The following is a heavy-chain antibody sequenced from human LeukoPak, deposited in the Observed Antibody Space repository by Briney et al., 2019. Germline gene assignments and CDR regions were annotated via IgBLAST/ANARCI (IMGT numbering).Heavy chain of an antibody. J-gene: IGHJ4*02. CDR3: ARDRDYYDSSGFDY. D-gene: IGHD3-22*01. CDR1: GGTFSSYA. Sequence: SVKVSCKASGGTFSSYAISWVRQAPGQGLEWMGGIIPIFGTANYAQKFQGRVTITADESTSTAYMELSCLRSEDTAVYYCARDRDYYDSSGFDYWGQGTLVTVSS. V-gene: IGHV1-69*13. CDR2: IIPIFGTA.